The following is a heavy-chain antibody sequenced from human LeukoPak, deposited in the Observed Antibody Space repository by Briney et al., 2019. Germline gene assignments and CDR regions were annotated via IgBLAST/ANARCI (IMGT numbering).Heavy chain of an antibody. CDR3: ARGEGSPTGYCTNGVCHYYYYGMDV. Sequence: SVKVSCKASGGTFSSYAISWARQAPGQGLEWMGGIIPIFGTANYAQKFQGRVTITADESTSTAYMELSSLRSEDTAVYYCARGEGSPTGYCTNGVCHYYYYGMDVWGQGTTVTVSS. CDR1: GGTFSSYA. CDR2: IIPIFGTA. J-gene: IGHJ6*02. V-gene: IGHV1-69*13. D-gene: IGHD2-8*01.